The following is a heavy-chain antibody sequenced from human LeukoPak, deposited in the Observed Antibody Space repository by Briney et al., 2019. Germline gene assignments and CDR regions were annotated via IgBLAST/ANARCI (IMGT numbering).Heavy chain of an antibody. CDR3: ARSRYSYAQFALGYYYYMDV. J-gene: IGHJ6*03. Sequence: PSETLSLTCTVSGGSISSSSYYWGWIRQPPGKGLEWMGSIYYSGSTYYNPSLKSRVTISVDTSKNQFSLKLSSVTAADTAVYYCARSRYSYAQFALGYYYYMDVWGKGTTVTISS. D-gene: IGHD5-18*01. V-gene: IGHV4-39*01. CDR2: IYYSGST. CDR1: GGSISSSSYY.